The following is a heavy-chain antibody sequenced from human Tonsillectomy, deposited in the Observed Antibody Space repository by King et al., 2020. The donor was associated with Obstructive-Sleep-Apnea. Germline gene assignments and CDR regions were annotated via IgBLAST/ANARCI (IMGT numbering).Heavy chain of an antibody. CDR1: GFIFSNAW. V-gene: IGHV3-15*01. CDR3: TRYYDLWGGYPAPFDY. CDR2: IKSKTDDGTT. Sequence: VQLVESGGGLVKPGGSLRLSCAASGFIFSNAWMSWVRQAPGKGLEWVGRIKSKTDDGTTDNAAPVKGRFTISSDDSKNTLYLQMNSLKTDDTAVSYCTRYYDLWGGYPAPFDYWGQGTLVTVSS. J-gene: IGHJ4*02. D-gene: IGHD3-3*01.